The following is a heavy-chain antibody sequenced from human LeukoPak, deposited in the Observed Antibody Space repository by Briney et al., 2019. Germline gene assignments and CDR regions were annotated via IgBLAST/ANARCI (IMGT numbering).Heavy chain of an antibody. V-gene: IGHV1-3*01. CDR3: ARTTAMVTIFDY. CDR1: GYTLTTYA. CDR2: INAGNGNT. Sequence: ASVKVSCKASGYTLTTYAMHWVRQAPGQRLEWMGWINAGNGNTKYSQKFQGRVTITRDTSASTAYMVLSSLRSEDTAVYYCARTTAMVTIFDYWGQGTLVTVSS. D-gene: IGHD5-18*01. J-gene: IGHJ4*02.